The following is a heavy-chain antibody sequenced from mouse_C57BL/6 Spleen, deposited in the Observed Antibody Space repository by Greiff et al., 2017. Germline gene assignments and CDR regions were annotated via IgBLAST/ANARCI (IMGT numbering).Heavy chain of an antibody. Sequence: EVQLQQSGPELVQPGASVKMSCKASGYTFTDYNMHWVKQSHGKSLEWIGYINPNNGGTSYNQKFKGKATLTVNKSSSTAYMELRSLTSEDSAGYYCASEGLLLRRDFDVWGTGTTVTVSS. V-gene: IGHV1-22*01. J-gene: IGHJ1*03. CDR2: INPNNGGT. CDR3: ASEGLLLRRDFDV. CDR1: GYTFTDYN. D-gene: IGHD1-1*01.